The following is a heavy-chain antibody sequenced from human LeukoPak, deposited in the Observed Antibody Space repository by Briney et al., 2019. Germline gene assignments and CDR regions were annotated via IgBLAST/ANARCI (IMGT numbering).Heavy chain of an antibody. CDR3: ARDHYLLGGDGEVTTGWFDP. CDR2: IYHSGST. CDR1: GGSISSSNW. D-gene: IGHD4-11*01. J-gene: IGHJ5*02. V-gene: IGHV4-4*02. Sequence: PSETLSLTCAVSGGSISSSNWWSWVRQPPGKGLEWIGEIYHSGSTNYNPSLKSRVTISVDKSKNQFSLKLSSVTAADTAVYYCARDHYLLGGDGEVTTGWFDPWGQGTLVTVSS.